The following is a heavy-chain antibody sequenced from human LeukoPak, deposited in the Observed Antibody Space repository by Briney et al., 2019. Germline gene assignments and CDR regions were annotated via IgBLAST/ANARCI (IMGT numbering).Heavy chain of an antibody. D-gene: IGHD3-3*01. Sequence: SETLSLTCTVSGGSISSYYWSWLRQPAGKGLEWIGRIYTSGSTNYNPSLKSRVTMSVDTSKNQFSLKLSSVTAADTAVYDCARDHYDFWSGSAFDIWGQGTIVTVSS. J-gene: IGHJ3*02. V-gene: IGHV4-4*07. CDR3: ARDHYDFWSGSAFDI. CDR2: IYTSGST. CDR1: GGSISSYY.